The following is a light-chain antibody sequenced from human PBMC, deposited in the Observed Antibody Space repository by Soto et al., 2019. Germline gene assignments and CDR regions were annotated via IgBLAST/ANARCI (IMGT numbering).Light chain of an antibody. CDR1: KNINRN. CDR3: QQYNSWPS. CDR2: DAS. V-gene: IGKV3-15*01. J-gene: IGKJ1*01. Sequence: EILLTQSPPTLSVSPGEGATLSCRASKNINRNLAWYQQKPGQAPRLLIYDASTRATGIPARYSGSGSVTEFTLTISSLQSDDFGVYYCQQYNSWPSFGHGTKVEI.